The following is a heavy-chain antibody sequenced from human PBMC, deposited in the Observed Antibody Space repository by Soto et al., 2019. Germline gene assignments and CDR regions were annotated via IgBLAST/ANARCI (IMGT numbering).Heavy chain of an antibody. CDR1: GGSFSGYY. CDR3: ARFRNRYSGSYSAPFDY. V-gene: IGHV4-34*01. J-gene: IGHJ4*02. Sequence: SETLSLTCAVYGGSFSGYYWSWIRQPPGKGLEWIGEINHSGSTNYNPSLKSRVTISVDTSKNQFSLKLSSVTAADTAVYYCARFRNRYSGSYSAPFDYWGQGTQVTVSS. CDR2: INHSGST. D-gene: IGHD1-26*01.